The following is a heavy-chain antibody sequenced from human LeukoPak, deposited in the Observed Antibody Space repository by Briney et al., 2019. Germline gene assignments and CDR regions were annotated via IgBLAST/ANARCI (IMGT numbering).Heavy chain of an antibody. CDR2: ISAYNGNT. CDR1: GYTFTSYD. V-gene: IGHV1-18*01. Sequence: ASVKVSCKASGYTFTSYDINWVRQATGQGLEWMGWISAYNGNTNYAQKLQGRVTMTTDTSTGTAYMELRSLRSDDTAVYYCAREATDYYDSSGPIDYWGQGTLVTVSS. J-gene: IGHJ4*02. CDR3: AREATDYYDSSGPIDY. D-gene: IGHD3-22*01.